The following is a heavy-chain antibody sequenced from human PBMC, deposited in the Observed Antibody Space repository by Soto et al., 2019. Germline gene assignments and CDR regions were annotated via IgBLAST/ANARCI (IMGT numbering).Heavy chain of an antibody. D-gene: IGHD4-17*01. CDR2: INDSGKT. J-gene: IGHJ6*02. Sequence: TLSLTCRVSGGSISSCDYYWNWIRQSPGKGLEWIGYINDSGKTNYNPSLKSRVTISVDTSKNQFSLNLSSVTAADTAVYYCARAIGYGDYEAAGLYYYYGMDVWGQGT. V-gene: IGHV4-30-4*01. CDR3: ARAIGYGDYEAAGLYYYYGMDV. CDR1: GGSISSCDYY.